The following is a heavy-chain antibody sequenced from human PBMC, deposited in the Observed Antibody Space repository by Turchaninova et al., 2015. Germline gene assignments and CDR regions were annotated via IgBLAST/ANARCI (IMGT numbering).Heavy chain of an antibody. CDR2: IYWDDDK. CDR1: GFSLSTSGVG. D-gene: IGHD1-1*01. V-gene: IGHV2-5*02. Sequence: QITLKESGLTLVQPTQTLTLTCTFSGFSLSTSGVGVGWISQPPGKALEWLARIYWDDDKRYSPTLQSRLPHTKDTSKNQGVLTMTNMDPVDTATYYCAHGTTQKAFDFWGQGTMVTVSS. J-gene: IGHJ3*01. CDR3: AHGTTQKAFDF.